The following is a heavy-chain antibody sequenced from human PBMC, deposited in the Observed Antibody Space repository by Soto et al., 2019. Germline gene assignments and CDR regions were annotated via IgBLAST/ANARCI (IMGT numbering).Heavy chain of an antibody. V-gene: IGHV4-39*01. D-gene: IGHD3-9*01. CDR2: IYYSGST. Sequence: SETLSLTCTVSGGSISSSSYYWGWIRQPPGKGLEWIGSIYYSGSTYYNPSLKSRVTISVDTSKNQFSLKLSSVTAADTAVYYCARPHYDILTGYHWFDPWGQGTLVTVSS. CDR3: ARPHYDILTGYHWFDP. CDR1: GGSISSSSYY. J-gene: IGHJ5*02.